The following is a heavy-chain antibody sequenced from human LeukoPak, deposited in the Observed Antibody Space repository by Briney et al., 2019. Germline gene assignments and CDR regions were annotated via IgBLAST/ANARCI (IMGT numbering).Heavy chain of an antibody. Sequence: GESLQISSQGSGYSFTSYWIGWVRQMPGKGLEWMGIIYPGDSDTRYSPSFQGQVTISADKSISTAYLQWSSLKASDTAMYYCARSCSGGSCYSSYYYGMDVWGQGTTVTVSS. D-gene: IGHD2-15*01. CDR3: ARSCSGGSCYSSYYYGMDV. V-gene: IGHV5-51*01. J-gene: IGHJ6*02. CDR1: GYSFTSYW. CDR2: IYPGDSDT.